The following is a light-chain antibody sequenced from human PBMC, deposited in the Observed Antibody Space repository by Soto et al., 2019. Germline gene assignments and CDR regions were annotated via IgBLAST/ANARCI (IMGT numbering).Light chain of an antibody. Sequence: DIQMTQSPSSLSASVGDRVTITCRASQGISNLLGWFQHKPGKAPKRLIYAASSLQGGVPSRFSGSGSGTEFTLTITGLQPEDVADYYWLQHNTYPYTFGQGTKLEIK. V-gene: IGKV1-17*01. CDR2: AAS. CDR1: QGISNL. CDR3: LQHNTYPYT. J-gene: IGKJ2*01.